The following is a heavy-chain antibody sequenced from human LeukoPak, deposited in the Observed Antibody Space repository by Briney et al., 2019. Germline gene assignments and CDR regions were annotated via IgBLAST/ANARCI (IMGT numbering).Heavy chain of an antibody. Sequence: GGSLRLACAAAGFTFRSLGIGWGCQAPPRGAVWGAVIRYDGSNKYYADSVKGRFTISRDNSKNTLYLQMNSLRAEDTAVYYCAKERDTGMVTIDYWGQGTLVTVSS. V-gene: IGHV3-30*02. J-gene: IGHJ4*02. D-gene: IGHD5-18*01. CDR3: AKERDTGMVTIDY. CDR2: IRYDGSNK. CDR1: GFTFRSLG.